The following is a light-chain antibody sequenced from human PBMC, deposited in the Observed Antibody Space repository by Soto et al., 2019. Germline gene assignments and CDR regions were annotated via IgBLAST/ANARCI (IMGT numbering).Light chain of an antibody. CDR1: QSISGW. Sequence: DIQMTQSPSTLSASVGDRGTITCRASQSISGWLAWYQQKPGKAPNLLIYDVSTLESGVPSRFSGSGSGTEFTLTISSLQPGDVATYYCQQYKNFWTFGQGTKVDI. V-gene: IGKV1-5*01. CDR2: DVS. CDR3: QQYKNFWT. J-gene: IGKJ1*01.